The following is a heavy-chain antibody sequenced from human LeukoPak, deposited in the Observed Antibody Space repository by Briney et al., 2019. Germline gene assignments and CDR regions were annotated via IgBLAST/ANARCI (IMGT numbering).Heavy chain of an antibody. CDR1: GFTFSSYE. CDR2: ISTSGSTI. J-gene: IGHJ4*02. CDR3: ARDLYRIVVVPHYFDY. V-gene: IGHV3-48*03. Sequence: GGSLRLSCAASGFTFSSYEMNWVRQAPGKGLEWVSHISTSGSTIYYANSVKGRFTISRDNAKNSLYLQMNSLRAEDTAVYYCARDLYRIVVVPHYFDYWGQGTLVTVSS. D-gene: IGHD3-22*01.